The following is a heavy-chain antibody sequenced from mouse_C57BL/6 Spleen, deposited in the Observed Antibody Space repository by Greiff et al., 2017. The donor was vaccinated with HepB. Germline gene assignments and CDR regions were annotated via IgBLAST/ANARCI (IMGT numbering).Heavy chain of an antibody. V-gene: IGHV5-16*01. CDR3: ARSIYYEYDGAFAY. Sequence: EVMLVESEGGLVQPGSSMKLSCTASGFTFSDYYMAWVRQVPEKGLEWVANINYDGSSTYYLDSLKSRFIISRDNAKNILYLQMSSLKSEDTATYYCARSIYYEYDGAFAYWGQGTLVTVSA. D-gene: IGHD2-4*01. J-gene: IGHJ3*01. CDR1: GFTFSDYY. CDR2: INYDGSST.